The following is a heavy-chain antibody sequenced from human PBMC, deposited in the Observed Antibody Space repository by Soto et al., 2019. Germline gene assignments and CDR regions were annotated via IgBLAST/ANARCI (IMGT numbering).Heavy chain of an antibody. CDR2: ISYGGGTT. D-gene: IGHD3-22*01. V-gene: IGHV3-23*01. J-gene: IGHJ4*02. Sequence: EVQLLESGGGLVQPVGSLRLSCAASEFTFSNYSMSWVRQAPGKGLEWVSAISYGGGTTYYADSVKGRFTISRDNSNNTLYLQMNSLRAEDTAVYDCAKNPGYYYDSTGYHFDYWGQGTLVTVSS. CDR1: EFTFSNYS. CDR3: AKNPGYYYDSTGYHFDY.